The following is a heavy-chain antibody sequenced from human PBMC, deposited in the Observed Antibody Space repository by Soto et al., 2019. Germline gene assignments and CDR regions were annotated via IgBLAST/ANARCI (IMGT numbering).Heavy chain of an antibody. V-gene: IGHV3-74*01. CDR3: TKDTFGAWDS. CDR2: INPESTTL. J-gene: IGHJ4*02. CDR1: EITLNIYW. Sequence: PGGSLRLSCTASEITLNIYWMHWIRQAPGKGLVWVSRINPESTTLTYADSVTGRFTISRDSAKNTLYLQMNGLSAEDTAIYYCTKDTFGAWDSRGQGTLVTVSS. D-gene: IGHD3-10*01.